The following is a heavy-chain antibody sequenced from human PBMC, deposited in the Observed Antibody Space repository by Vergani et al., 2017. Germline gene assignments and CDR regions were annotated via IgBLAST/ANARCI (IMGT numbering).Heavy chain of an antibody. CDR3: ARESPRLLWFGELVAYMDV. CDR1: GFTFSSYA. D-gene: IGHD3-10*01. Sequence: EVQLLESGGGLVQPGGSLRLSCAASGFTFSSYAMSWVRQAPGKGLEWVSAISGSGGSTYYADSVKGRFTISRDNAKNSLYLQMNSLRAEDTAVYYCARESPRLLWFGELVAYMDVWGKGP. J-gene: IGHJ6*03. CDR2: ISGSGGST. V-gene: IGHV3-23*01.